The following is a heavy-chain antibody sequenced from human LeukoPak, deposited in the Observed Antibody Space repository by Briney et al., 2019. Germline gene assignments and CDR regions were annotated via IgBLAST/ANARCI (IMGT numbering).Heavy chain of an antibody. CDR1: GYSFTSYW. CDR3: ARRYYYGSGSSSGMDV. V-gene: IGHV5-51*01. D-gene: IGHD3-10*01. J-gene: IGHJ6*02. CDR2: IYPGDSDT. Sequence: GEPLKISCKSSGYSFTSYWIGWVRQRPGKGLEWMGIIYPGDSDTRYSPSFQGQVTISVDQSIRNAFLQWSSLEASDTAMYYCARRYYYGSGSSSGMDVWGQGTTVTVSS.